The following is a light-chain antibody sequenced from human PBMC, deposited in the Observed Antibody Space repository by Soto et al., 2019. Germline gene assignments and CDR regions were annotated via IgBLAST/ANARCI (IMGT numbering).Light chain of an antibody. CDR1: QSVAEW. Sequence: DIQMTQSPSTLSASVGDRVTITCRASQSVAEWLAWYQQKPGMAPKLLLYDASNLEGGVPSRFSGSGSGTEFTLTISSLQPDDFATYYCHQYNNYSPWTFGQGTKVEIK. CDR2: DAS. CDR3: HQYNNYSPWT. J-gene: IGKJ1*01. V-gene: IGKV1-5*01.